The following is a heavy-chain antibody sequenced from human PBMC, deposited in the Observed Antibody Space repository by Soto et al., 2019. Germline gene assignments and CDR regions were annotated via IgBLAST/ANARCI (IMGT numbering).Heavy chain of an antibody. CDR1: GGSISSSSSY. Sequence: SETLSLTCTVSGGSISSSSSYWGWIRQPPGKGLEWVGCIYYRGDTNYSPSLRSRVTISLDTSKNQFSLKLSSMTAADTAVYYCARLSSKGLDVWGQGTTVTVSS. CDR3: ARLSSKGLDV. CDR2: IYYRGDT. D-gene: IGHD4-4*01. V-gene: IGHV4-39*07. J-gene: IGHJ6*02.